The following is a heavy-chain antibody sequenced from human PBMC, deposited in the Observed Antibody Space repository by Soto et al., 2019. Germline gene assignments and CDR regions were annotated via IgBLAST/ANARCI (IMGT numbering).Heavy chain of an antibody. D-gene: IGHD1-1*01. CDR3: ARKHIEWNRENYYYYGMDV. J-gene: IGHJ6*02. V-gene: IGHV4-31*03. CDR1: GGSISSGGYY. CDR2: IYYSGST. Sequence: LSLTCTVSGGSISSGGYYWSWIRQHPGKGLEWIGYIYYSGSTYYNPSLKSRVTISVDTSKNQFSLKLSSVTAADTAVYYCARKHIEWNRENYYYYGMDVSGQGTTVTVYS.